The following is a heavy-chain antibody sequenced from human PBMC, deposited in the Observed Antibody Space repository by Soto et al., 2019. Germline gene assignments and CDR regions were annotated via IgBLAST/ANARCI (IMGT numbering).Heavy chain of an antibody. CDR3: ARGPFIAAAPYYFDY. Sequence: QVQLVQSGAEVKKPGSSVKVSCKASGGTFSSYAISWVRQAPGQGLEWMGGIIPILGTANYAQKFQGRVTITAEESTSTAYMELSSLRSEDTAVYYCARGPFIAAAPYYFDYWGQGTLVTVSS. CDR1: GGTFSSYA. J-gene: IGHJ4*02. V-gene: IGHV1-69*01. D-gene: IGHD6-13*01. CDR2: IIPILGTA.